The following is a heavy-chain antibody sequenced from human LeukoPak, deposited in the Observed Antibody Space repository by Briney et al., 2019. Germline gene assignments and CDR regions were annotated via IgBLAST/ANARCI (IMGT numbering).Heavy chain of an antibody. J-gene: IGHJ3*02. CDR1: GGSISSYY. D-gene: IGHD3-22*01. CDR2: IYYSGST. Sequence: SETLSLTCTVSGGSISSYYWSWIRQPPGKGLEWIGYIYYSGSTNYNPSLKSRVTISVDTSKNQFSLKLSSVTAADTAVYYCARERYYYDSSGYDLGAFDIWGQGTMVTVSS. V-gene: IGHV4-59*01. CDR3: ARERYYYDSSGYDLGAFDI.